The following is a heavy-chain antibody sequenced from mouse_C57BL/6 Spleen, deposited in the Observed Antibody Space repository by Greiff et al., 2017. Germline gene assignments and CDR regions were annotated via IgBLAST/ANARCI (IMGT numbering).Heavy chain of an antibody. CDR2: INPSSGYT. Sequence: QVQLQQSGAELAKPGASVKLSCKASGYTFTSYWMHWVKQRPGRGLEWIGYINPSSGYTKYKQNFKDKVTLTADKYSSTAYMQLSSLTYEDSAVYYCARDTTVEEGAMDYWGQGTSVTVSS. V-gene: IGHV1-7*01. J-gene: IGHJ4*01. CDR3: ARDTTVEEGAMDY. CDR1: GYTFTSYW. D-gene: IGHD1-1*01.